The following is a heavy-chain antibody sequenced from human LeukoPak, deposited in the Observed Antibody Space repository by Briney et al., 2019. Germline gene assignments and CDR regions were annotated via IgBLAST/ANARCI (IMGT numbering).Heavy chain of an antibody. Sequence: GGSLRLFCAAYGFTFSSYWMHWVRQAPGKGLVWVSHINSDGSWTSYADSVKGRFTISKDNAKNTVYLQMNSLRAEDTAVYYCVSFYETYWGRGTLVTVSS. V-gene: IGHV3-74*01. J-gene: IGHJ4*02. D-gene: IGHD2/OR15-2a*01. CDR3: VSFYETY. CDR1: GFTFSSYW. CDR2: INSDGSWT.